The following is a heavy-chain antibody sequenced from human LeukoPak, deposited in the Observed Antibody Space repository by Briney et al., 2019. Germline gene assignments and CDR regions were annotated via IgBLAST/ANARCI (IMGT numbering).Heavy chain of an antibody. J-gene: IGHJ5*02. Sequence: ASVKVSCKASGYTFTSYGISWVRQAPGQGPEWMGWISAYNGNTNYAQKLQGRVTMTTDPSTSTAYMELKSLRSDDTAMYYCTRDGPISPVEVPASRSINWFDPWGQGTLVTVSS. CDR2: ISAYNGNT. V-gene: IGHV1-18*01. CDR3: TRDGPISPVEVPASRSINWFDP. D-gene: IGHD2-2*01. CDR1: GYTFTSYG.